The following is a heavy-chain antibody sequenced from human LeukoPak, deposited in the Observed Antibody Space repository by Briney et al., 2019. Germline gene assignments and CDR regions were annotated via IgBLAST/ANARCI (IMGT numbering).Heavy chain of an antibody. J-gene: IGHJ4*02. CDR3: AKGTYSSSPRDY. CDR1: GFTFSSYA. D-gene: IGHD6-6*01. V-gene: IGHV3-23*01. CDR2: MSGSGGST. Sequence: GGSLRLTCAASGFTFSSYAMTWVRQAPGKGLEWVSAMSGSGGSTYYAGSVKGRFTISRDNSKNTLYLQMNSLRAEDTAVYYCAKGTYSSSPRDYWGQGTLVTVSS.